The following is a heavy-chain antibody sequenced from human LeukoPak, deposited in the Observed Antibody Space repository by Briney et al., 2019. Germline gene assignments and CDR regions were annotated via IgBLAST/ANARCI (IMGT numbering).Heavy chain of an antibody. Sequence: GESLKISCKNSGYSFISYNIVWVRQMPGKGLEWTGIIYPADSDTRYRPSFQGQVTISADKSISTAYLQWGSLKASDTAMYYCASDYGYLDDAFNIWGQGTMVTVSS. V-gene: IGHV5-51*01. CDR3: ASDYGYLDDAFNI. D-gene: IGHD4-17*01. CDR2: IYPADSDT. CDR1: GYSFISYN. J-gene: IGHJ3*02.